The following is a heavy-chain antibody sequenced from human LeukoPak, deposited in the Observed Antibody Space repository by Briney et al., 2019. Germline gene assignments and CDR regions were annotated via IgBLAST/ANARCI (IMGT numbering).Heavy chain of an antibody. CDR3: ARTPMFYFYGMDV. Sequence: GGSLRLSCAASGFSVSSNYMDWVRQAPGKGLEWVSVIYSGGNTYYADSVKGRFTISRDNSKNTLYLQMNSLRAEDTAVYYCARTPMFYFYGMDVWGRGTTVTVSS. V-gene: IGHV3-66*01. D-gene: IGHD2-15*01. J-gene: IGHJ6*02. CDR2: IYSGGNT. CDR1: GFSVSSNY.